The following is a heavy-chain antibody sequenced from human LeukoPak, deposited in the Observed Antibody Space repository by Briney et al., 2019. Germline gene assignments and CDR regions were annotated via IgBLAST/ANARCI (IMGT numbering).Heavy chain of an antibody. J-gene: IGHJ4*02. Sequence: GGSLRLSCAASGFTFSSYEMNWVRQAPGKGLEFISYISSSGTIIYYADSVKGRFTISRDNAKNSLYLQMNSLRAEDTALYHCAKTGRFSSSWAYFDYWGQGTLVTVSS. D-gene: IGHD6-13*01. CDR2: ISSSGTII. V-gene: IGHV3-48*03. CDR3: AKTGRFSSSWAYFDY. CDR1: GFTFSSYE.